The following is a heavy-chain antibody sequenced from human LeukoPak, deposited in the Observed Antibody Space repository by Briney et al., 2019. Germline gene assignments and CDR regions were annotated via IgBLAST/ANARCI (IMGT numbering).Heavy chain of an antibody. CDR1: GLTFSGYT. Sequence: PGGSLRLSCAASGLTFSGYTMNWVRQAPGKGLQWVSSISTSGRYIYYADSLKGRFTISRDNGKNSLYLQMNSLSAEDTALYYCARRMDGYNTNYFDYWGQGTLVTVSS. CDR2: ISTSGRYI. CDR3: ARRMDGYNTNYFDY. D-gene: IGHD5-24*01. V-gene: IGHV3-21*01. J-gene: IGHJ4*02.